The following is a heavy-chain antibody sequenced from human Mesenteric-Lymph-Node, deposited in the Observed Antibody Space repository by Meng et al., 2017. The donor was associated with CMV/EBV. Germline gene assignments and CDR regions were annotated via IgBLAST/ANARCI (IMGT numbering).Heavy chain of an antibody. V-gene: IGHV1-2*02. CDR1: GYTFTGYY. CDR3: ARGLKDSSSSGRRGNWFDP. CDR2: INPNSGGT. Sequence: ASVKVSCKASGYTFTGYYMHWVRQAPGQGLEWMGWINPNSGGTNYAQKFQGRVTMTRDTSISTAYMELSRLRSDDTAVYYCARGLKDSSSSGRRGNWFDPWGQGTLVTVSS. J-gene: IGHJ5*02. D-gene: IGHD6-6*01.